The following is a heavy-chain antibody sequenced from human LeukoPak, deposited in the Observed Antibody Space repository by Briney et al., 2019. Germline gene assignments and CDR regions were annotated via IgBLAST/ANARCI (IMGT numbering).Heavy chain of an antibody. V-gene: IGHV1-2*04. CDR1: GYTFTGYY. D-gene: IGHD6-19*01. CDR2: INPNSGGT. J-gene: IGHJ4*02. Sequence: ASVKVSCKASGYTFTGYYMHWVRQAPGQGLEWMGWINPNSGGTNYAQKFQGWVTTTRDTSISTAYMELSRLRSDDTAVYYCARAVAGLFDYWGQGTLVTVSS. CDR3: ARAVAGLFDY.